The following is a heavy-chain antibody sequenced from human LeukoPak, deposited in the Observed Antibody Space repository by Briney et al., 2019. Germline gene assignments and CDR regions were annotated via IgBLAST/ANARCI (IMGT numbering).Heavy chain of an antibody. CDR1: GFSFSSYN. V-gene: IGHV3-21*01. J-gene: IGHJ4*02. Sequence: GGSLRLSCVASGFSFSSYNMNWVRQAPGKGLEWVSSISRSASNIYYADSVKGRFTISRDNAKNSFYLQMNSLRAEDTAVFYCARAPEGFGATYFDYWGQGTLVTVSS. D-gene: IGHD3-16*01. CDR2: ISRSASNI. CDR3: ARAPEGFGATYFDY.